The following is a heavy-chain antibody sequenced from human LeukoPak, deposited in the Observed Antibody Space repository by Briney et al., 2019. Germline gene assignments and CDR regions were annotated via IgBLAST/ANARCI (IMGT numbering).Heavy chain of an antibody. CDR2: ISSSSSYI. Sequence: TGGSLRLSCAASGFTFSSYSMNWVRQAPGKGLEWVSSISSSSSYIYYADSVKGRFTISRDNAKNSLYLQMNSLRAEDTAVYYCARYGNGAWLAHYSFDIWGQGTMVTVSS. CDR3: ARYGNGAWLAHYSFDI. D-gene: IGHD6-19*01. J-gene: IGHJ3*02. CDR1: GFTFSSYS. V-gene: IGHV3-21*01.